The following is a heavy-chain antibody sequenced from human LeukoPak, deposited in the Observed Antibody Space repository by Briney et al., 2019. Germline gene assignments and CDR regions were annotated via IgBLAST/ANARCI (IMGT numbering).Heavy chain of an antibody. Sequence: GGSLRLSCAASGFTFSSYSMNWVRQAPGKGLEWVSSISSSSSYIYYADSVKGRFTISRDNAKNSLYLQMNSLRAEDTAVYYCARDPGGFRRFDYWGQGTLVTVSS. V-gene: IGHV3-21*01. CDR1: GFTFSSYS. D-gene: IGHD3-16*01. CDR2: ISSSSSYI. J-gene: IGHJ4*02. CDR3: ARDPGGFRRFDY.